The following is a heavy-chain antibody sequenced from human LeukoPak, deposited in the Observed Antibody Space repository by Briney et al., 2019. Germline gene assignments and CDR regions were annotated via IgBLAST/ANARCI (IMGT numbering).Heavy chain of an antibody. V-gene: IGHV4-38-2*01. CDR3: ASGEGGIQLWFNY. CDR2: IYHSGST. D-gene: IGHD5-18*01. J-gene: IGHJ4*02. Sequence: SETLSLTCAVSGYSISSGYYWGWIRQPPGKGLEWIGYIYHSGSTYYNPSLKSRVTISVDRSKNQFSLKLSSVTAADTAVYYCASGEGGIQLWFNYWGQGTLVTVSS. CDR1: GYSISSGYY.